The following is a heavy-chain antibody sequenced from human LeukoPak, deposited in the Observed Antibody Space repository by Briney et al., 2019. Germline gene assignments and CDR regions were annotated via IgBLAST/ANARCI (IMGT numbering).Heavy chain of an antibody. CDR3: AKDFSLWELQSPFDY. Sequence: GGSLRLSCAASQFTFSSYAMSWVRQAPGKGLEWVSGISSIGGSTVYADSVQGRFTISRDNSKNALYLQMNSLRAEDTAVYYCAKDFSLWELQSPFDYWGQGTLVTVSS. J-gene: IGHJ4*02. D-gene: IGHD1-26*01. V-gene: IGHV3-23*01. CDR1: QFTFSSYA. CDR2: ISSIGGST.